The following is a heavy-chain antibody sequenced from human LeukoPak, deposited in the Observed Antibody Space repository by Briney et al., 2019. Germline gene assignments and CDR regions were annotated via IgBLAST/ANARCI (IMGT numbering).Heavy chain of an antibody. D-gene: IGHD1-14*01. CDR2: ISGSSGNT. J-gene: IGHJ4*02. CDR1: GFTFSNYA. CDR3: AKPAKTDYADY. Sequence: GGTLRLSCAASGFTFSNYAMNWVRQAPGEGLEWVSAISGSSGNTYYADSVKGRFTISRDNSKNTLYLQMNSLRAEDTALYYCAKPAKTDYADYWGQGTLVTVSS. V-gene: IGHV3-23*01.